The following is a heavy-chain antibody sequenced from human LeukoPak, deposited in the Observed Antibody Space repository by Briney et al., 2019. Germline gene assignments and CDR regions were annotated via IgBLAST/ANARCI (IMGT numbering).Heavy chain of an antibody. Sequence: GGSLRLSCAASGFTVSCNYMGWVRQAPGKGLEWVPILYSAGSTYYAASVRGPFTIARDSFKKTVFLQVNSLRAEDTAGYYCASGGMGARKYYSDPFHYWGQGTLVTVSS. CDR1: GFTVSCNY. V-gene: IGHV3-53*01. CDR3: ASGGMGARKYYSDPFHY. J-gene: IGHJ4*02. CDR2: LYSAGST. D-gene: IGHD3-10*01.